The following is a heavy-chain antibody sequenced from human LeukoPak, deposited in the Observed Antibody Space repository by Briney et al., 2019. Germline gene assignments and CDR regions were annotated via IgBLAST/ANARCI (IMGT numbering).Heavy chain of an antibody. CDR2: IHYSGST. J-gene: IGHJ5*02. V-gene: IGHV4-61*01. CDR1: GDSISSGSYY. CDR3: ARGGYYGSGNDFRFDP. D-gene: IGHD3-10*01. Sequence: SETLSLTCTVPGDSISSGSYYWGWFRQPPGKGLEWTGYIHYSGSTNYHPSLKSRVTISVDTSKNQFSLKLSSVTAADTAVYFCARGGYYGSGNDFRFDPWGQGTLVTVSS.